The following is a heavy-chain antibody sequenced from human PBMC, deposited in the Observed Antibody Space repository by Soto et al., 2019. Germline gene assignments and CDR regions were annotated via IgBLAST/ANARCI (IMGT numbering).Heavy chain of an antibody. D-gene: IGHD6-13*01. J-gene: IGHJ6*02. CDR1: GYSLTSYW. V-gene: IGHV5-51*01. Sequence: PGESLKISCKGSGYSLTSYWIGWVRQMPWKGLEWMGIIYPGDSDTRYSPSFQGQVTISADKSISTAYLQWSSLKASDTAMYYCARTSAAGKYYYGMDVWGQGTTVTVS. CDR2: IYPGDSDT. CDR3: ARTSAAGKYYYGMDV.